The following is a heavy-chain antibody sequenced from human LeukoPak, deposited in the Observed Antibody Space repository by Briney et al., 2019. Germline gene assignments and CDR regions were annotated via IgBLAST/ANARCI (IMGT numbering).Heavy chain of an antibody. D-gene: IGHD6-19*01. J-gene: IGHJ4*02. Sequence: GGSLRLSCAASGFTFSTYSMNWVRQAPGKGLEWVSSISSSSSYIYYADSVKGRFTISRDNPKNTVYLQMSSVRPEDTAMYHCAKDTGYSSLWGQGTLVIVSA. CDR3: AKDTGYSSL. V-gene: IGHV3-21*01. CDR2: ISSSSSYI. CDR1: GFTFSTYS.